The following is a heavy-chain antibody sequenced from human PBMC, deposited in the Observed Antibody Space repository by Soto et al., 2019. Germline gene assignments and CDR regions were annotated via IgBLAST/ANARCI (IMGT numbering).Heavy chain of an antibody. CDR3: ASRDCYNSNCFSNWFDP. CDR2: INPRSGDT. Sequence: QVHLVQSGAEVRMPGASVKVSCKASGYTFTDYFMHWVRQAPGQGLEWMGIINPRSGDTGYAQKFQGRVIMTTATSTSTVYMELSGLTSEDTAIYYCASRDCYNSNCFSNWFDPWGKGTLVTVSS. CDR1: GYTFTDYF. D-gene: IGHD6-13*01. V-gene: IGHV1-46*03. J-gene: IGHJ5*02.